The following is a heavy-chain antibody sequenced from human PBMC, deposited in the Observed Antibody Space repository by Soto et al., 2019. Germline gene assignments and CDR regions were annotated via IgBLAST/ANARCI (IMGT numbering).Heavy chain of an antibody. CDR3: ARDSLYCSGGSCPEWGMNWFDP. CDR1: GYTFTSYY. Sequence: RASVKVSCKASGYTFTSYYMHWVRQAPGQGLEWMGIINPSGGSTSYAQKFQGRVTMTRDTSTSTAYMELSSLRSEDTAVYYCARDSLYCSGGSCPEWGMNWFDPWGQGTLVTVSS. CDR2: INPSGGST. V-gene: IGHV1-46*01. D-gene: IGHD2-15*01. J-gene: IGHJ5*02.